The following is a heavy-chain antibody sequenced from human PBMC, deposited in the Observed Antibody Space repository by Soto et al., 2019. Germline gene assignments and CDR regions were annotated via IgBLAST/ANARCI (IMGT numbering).Heavy chain of an antibody. CDR3: ARGEYGRSPPESVYYYYGLDV. Sequence: EVHLVESGGGLVQPGGSLRLSCAASGFTFSSYSMNWVRQAPGKGLQCVSYISRSGSLIYYADSVKGRFTISRDNAKNSLYLQMNSLRDEDTAVYYCARGEYGRSPPESVYYYYGLDVWGQGTTVTVSS. CDR2: ISRSGSLI. D-gene: IGHD6-6*01. V-gene: IGHV3-48*02. CDR1: GFTFSSYS. J-gene: IGHJ6*02.